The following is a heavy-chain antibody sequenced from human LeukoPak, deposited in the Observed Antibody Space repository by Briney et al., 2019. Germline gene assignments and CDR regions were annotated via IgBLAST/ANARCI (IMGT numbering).Heavy chain of an antibody. CDR3: ARNLGGSSWVFDY. CDR1: GGSFSNYF. V-gene: IGHV4-34*01. CDR2: INHSGST. J-gene: IGHJ4*02. D-gene: IGHD6-13*01. Sequence: SETLSLTCAVYGGSFSNYFWTWIRQPPGKGLEWIGEINHSGSTNYNPSLKSRVTISVDTSKNQFSLKLSSVTAADTAVYYCARNLGGSSWVFDYWGQGTLVTVSS.